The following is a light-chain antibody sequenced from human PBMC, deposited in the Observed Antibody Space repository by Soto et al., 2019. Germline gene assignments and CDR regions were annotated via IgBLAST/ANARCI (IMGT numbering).Light chain of an antibody. J-gene: IGKJ2*01. Sequence: ALRMTQSPSSLSASTGDRVTITCRASQGISSYLAWYQQKPGKAPKLLIYAASTLQSGVPSRFSCSGSGTDFTLTISCLQSEDFATYYCQQYYSYPYTFGQGTKLEIK. V-gene: IGKV1-8*01. CDR3: QQYYSYPYT. CDR1: QGISSY. CDR2: AAS.